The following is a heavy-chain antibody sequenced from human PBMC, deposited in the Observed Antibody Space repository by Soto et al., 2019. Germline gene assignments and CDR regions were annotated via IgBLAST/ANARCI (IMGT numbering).Heavy chain of an antibody. D-gene: IGHD3-10*01. Sequence: PGGSLRLSSAASGFTFSSYAMSWVRQAQGKGLEWVSAISGSGGSTYYADSVKGRFTISRDNSKNTLYLQMNSLRAEDTVVYYCAKGVLLLWFGEFPEPRTQPFDYWGQGT. CDR3: AKGVLLLWFGEFPEPRTQPFDY. V-gene: IGHV3-23*01. J-gene: IGHJ4*02. CDR1: GFTFSSYA. CDR2: ISGSGGST.